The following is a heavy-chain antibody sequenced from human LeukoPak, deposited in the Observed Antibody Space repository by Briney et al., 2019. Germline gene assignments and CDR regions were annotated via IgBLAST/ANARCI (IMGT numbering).Heavy chain of an antibody. CDR1: GYTFTSYA. Sequence: ASVKVSCKASGYTFTSYAMNWVRQAPGQGLEWMGWINPNSGGTNYAQKFQGRVTMTRDTSISTAYMELSRLRSDDTAVYYCVPLAEGIAAAGTGYYFDYWGQGTLVTVSS. V-gene: IGHV1-2*02. J-gene: IGHJ4*02. D-gene: IGHD6-13*01. CDR2: INPNSGGT. CDR3: VPLAEGIAAAGTGYYFDY.